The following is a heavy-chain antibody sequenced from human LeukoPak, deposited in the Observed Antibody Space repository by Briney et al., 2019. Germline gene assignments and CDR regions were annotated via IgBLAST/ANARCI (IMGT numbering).Heavy chain of an antibody. Sequence: ASVTVSCKASGYTFTSYYMHWVRHAPGQGLEWMGIINPSGGSTSYAQKFQGRVTMTRDMSTSTVYMELSSLRSEDTAVYYCARGLSGWAPDYWGQGTLVTVSS. V-gene: IGHV1-46*01. CDR1: GYTFTSYY. CDR2: INPSGGST. CDR3: ARGLSGWAPDY. J-gene: IGHJ4*02. D-gene: IGHD6-19*01.